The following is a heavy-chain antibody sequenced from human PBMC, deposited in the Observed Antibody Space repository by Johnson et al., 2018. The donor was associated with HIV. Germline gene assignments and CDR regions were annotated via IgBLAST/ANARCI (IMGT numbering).Heavy chain of an antibody. J-gene: IGHJ3*02. CDR2: ISGSGGTI. CDR1: GFTFSDYY. Sequence: QVQLVESGGGLVKPGGSLRLSCAASGFTFSDYYMTWIRQAPGKGLEWVSYISGSGGTIYNADSVKGRFTISRDNTKNSLYLQMNSLRAEDTAVYYCASGYCSSTSCYVQRIGDAFDIWGQWTKVTVSS. D-gene: IGHD2-2*03. V-gene: IGHV3-11*04. CDR3: ASGYCSSTSCYVQRIGDAFDI.